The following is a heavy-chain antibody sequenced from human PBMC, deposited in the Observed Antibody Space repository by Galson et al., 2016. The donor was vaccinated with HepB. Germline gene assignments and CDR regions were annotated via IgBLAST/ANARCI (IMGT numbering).Heavy chain of an antibody. CDR3: ARDRAEVAAAGHNYYNFFGVSV. CDR1: GYTFNGYY. Sequence: SVKVSCKASGYTFNGYYLHWVRQAPGQGLEWMGWINPNSGDTNSAQRFQGRVTMTRDTSINTVYMELHSLRSDDTAIYYCARDRAEVAAAGHNYYNFFGVSVRGQGTTVTVAS. CDR2: INPNSGDT. J-gene: IGHJ6*02. D-gene: IGHD6-13*01. V-gene: IGHV1-2*02.